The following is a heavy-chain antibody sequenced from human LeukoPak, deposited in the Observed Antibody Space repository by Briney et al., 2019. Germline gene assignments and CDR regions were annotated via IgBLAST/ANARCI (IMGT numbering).Heavy chain of an antibody. D-gene: IGHD6-6*01. CDR3: ARGRVAARPKHRQSASTDAEYFQH. Sequence: SETLSLTCAVYGGSFSGYYWSWIRQPPVKGLEWIGEINHSGSTNYNPSLKSRVTISVDTSKNQFSLKLSSATAADTAVYYCARGRVAARPKHRQSASTDAEYFQHWGQGTLVTVSS. V-gene: IGHV4-34*01. J-gene: IGHJ1*01. CDR1: GGSFSGYY. CDR2: INHSGST.